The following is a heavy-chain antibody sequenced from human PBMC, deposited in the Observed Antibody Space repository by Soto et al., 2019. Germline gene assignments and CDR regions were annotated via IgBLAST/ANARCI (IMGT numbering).Heavy chain of an antibody. D-gene: IGHD3-9*01. J-gene: IGHJ3*02. V-gene: IGHV3-33*01. CDR1: GFTFSSYG. Sequence: GGPLRLSCAASGFTFSSYGMHRVRQAPGKGLEWGAVIWYDGSNKYYADSVKGRFTISRDNSKNTLYLQMNSLRADDTAVYYSARDDAAEDYDILTGYDEGPVGSLEAFDIWGQGTMVTVSS. CDR2: IWYDGSNK. CDR3: ARDDAAEDYDILTGYDEGPVGSLEAFDI.